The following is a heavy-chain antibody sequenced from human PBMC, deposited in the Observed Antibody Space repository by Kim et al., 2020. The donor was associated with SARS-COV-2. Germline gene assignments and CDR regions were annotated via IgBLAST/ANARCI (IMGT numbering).Heavy chain of an antibody. CDR1: GGAFSYYG. V-gene: IGHV1-69*05. CDR2: IIPLFRTA. CDR3: ARDGISGNTNPIDSFDI. D-gene: IGHD1-26*01. J-gene: IGHJ3*02. Sequence: SVKVSCKASGGAFSYYGISWLRQAPGQGLEWVGGIIPLFRTANYAQNFQGRVSITKDESTRTAFMELSSLTSEDTAVYYCARDGISGNTNPIDSFDIWG.